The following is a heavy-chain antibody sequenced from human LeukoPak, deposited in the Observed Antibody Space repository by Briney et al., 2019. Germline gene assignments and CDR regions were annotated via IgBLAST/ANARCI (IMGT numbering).Heavy chain of an antibody. Sequence: PGGSLRLSCAASGFTFSGSAMHWVRQASGKGLEWVGRIRSKANSYATAYAALVKGRFTISRDDSKNTAYLQMNSLKTEDTAVYYCTRLREGFLEWPYTGYYYYGMDVWGQGTTVTVSS. V-gene: IGHV3-73*01. CDR2: IRSKANSYAT. CDR1: GFTFSGSA. J-gene: IGHJ6*02. D-gene: IGHD3-3*01. CDR3: TRLREGFLEWPYTGYYYYGMDV.